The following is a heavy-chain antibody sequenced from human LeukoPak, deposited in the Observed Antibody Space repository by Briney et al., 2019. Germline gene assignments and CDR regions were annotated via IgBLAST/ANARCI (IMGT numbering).Heavy chain of an antibody. V-gene: IGHV4-59*08. J-gene: IGHJ6*02. CDR2: IYYSGST. CDR1: GGSISSYY. Sequence: PSETLSLTCTVSGGSISSYYWSWIRQPPGKGLEWIGYIYYSGSTNYNPSLKSRVTISVDTSKNQFSLKLSPVTAADTAVYYCASMGSIAAPAEAGVRYYYYYGMDVWGQGTTVTVSS. CDR3: ASMGSIAAPAEAGVRYYYYYGMDV. D-gene: IGHD6-25*01.